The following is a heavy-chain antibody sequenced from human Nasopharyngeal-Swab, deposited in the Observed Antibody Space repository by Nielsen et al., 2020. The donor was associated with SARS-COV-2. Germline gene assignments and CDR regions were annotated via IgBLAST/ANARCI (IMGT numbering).Heavy chain of an antibody. CDR2: ISSSGSTI. Sequence: GGSLRLSCAASGFTFSSYEMNWVRQAPGKGLEWVSYISSSGSTIYYADSVKGRFTISRDNAKNSLYPQMNSLRAEDTAVYYCARVSGYSGYDFYNWFDPWGQGTLVTVSS. CDR1: GFTFSSYE. CDR3: ARVSGYSGYDFYNWFDP. J-gene: IGHJ5*02. D-gene: IGHD5-12*01. V-gene: IGHV3-48*03.